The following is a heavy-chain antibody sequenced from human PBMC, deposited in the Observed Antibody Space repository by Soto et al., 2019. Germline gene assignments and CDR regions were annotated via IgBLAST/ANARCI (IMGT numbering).Heavy chain of an antibody. CDR1: EFSFSTYN. D-gene: IGHD6-13*01. V-gene: IGHV3-21*01. CDR2: ISRTSSHI. CDR3: ARDPEADGYYGMDV. Sequence: EVQLVESGGGLVKPGGSLRLSCVASEFSFSTYNMNWVRQAPGEGLQWVSFISRTSSHIHYADSVQGRFTISRDNAKNALYLEMNSLRAEDTAVYYCARDPEADGYYGMDVWGQGTTVTVSS. J-gene: IGHJ6*02.